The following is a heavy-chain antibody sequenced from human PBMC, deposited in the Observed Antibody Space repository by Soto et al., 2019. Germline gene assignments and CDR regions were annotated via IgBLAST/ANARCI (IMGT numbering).Heavy chain of an antibody. Sequence: GGSLRLSCTGSGFEFRDYSLSWFRQAPGKGLEWVGFIKSKTYGGTAEYAASVKGRFTISRDDSKSIVDLQMNSLKTEDTAVYYCRSMYVIMPASTDFDYWGQGTQVTVSS. D-gene: IGHD2-15*01. CDR2: IKSKTYGGTA. CDR3: RSMYVIMPASTDFDY. V-gene: IGHV3-49*03. J-gene: IGHJ4*02. CDR1: GFEFRDYS.